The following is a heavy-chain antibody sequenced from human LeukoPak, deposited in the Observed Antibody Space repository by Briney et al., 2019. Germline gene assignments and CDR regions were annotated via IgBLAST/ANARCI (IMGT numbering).Heavy chain of an antibody. Sequence: PGGSLRLSCAASGFTFSSYAMNWVRQAPGKGLEWVSAIRGSGDTTYYADSVKGRFTISRDNSKNTLYLQMHSLRAEDTAVYYCAKGYRWTFYFHHNTDVWGQGTTVTVSS. CDR2: IRGSGDTT. CDR3: AKGYRWTFYFHHNTDV. J-gene: IGHJ6*02. CDR1: GFTFSSYA. D-gene: IGHD2/OR15-2a*01. V-gene: IGHV3-23*01.